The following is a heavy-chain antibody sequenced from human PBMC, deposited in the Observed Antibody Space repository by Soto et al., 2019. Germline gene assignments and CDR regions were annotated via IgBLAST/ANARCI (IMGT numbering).Heavy chain of an antibody. Sequence: SETLSLTCTVSGGSISSGDYYWSWIRQPPGKGLEWIGYIYYSGSTYYNPSLKSRVTISVDTSKNQFSLKLSSVTAADTAVYYCARVFKVGATDFDYWGQGTLVTVSS. D-gene: IGHD1-26*01. J-gene: IGHJ4*02. CDR3: ARVFKVGATDFDY. CDR2: IYYSGST. CDR1: GGSISSGDYY. V-gene: IGHV4-30-4*01.